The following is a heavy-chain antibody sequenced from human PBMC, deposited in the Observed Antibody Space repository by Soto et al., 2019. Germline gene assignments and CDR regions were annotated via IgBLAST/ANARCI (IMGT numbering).Heavy chain of an antibody. CDR3: ARGIRCSSWKYFDY. J-gene: IGHJ4*02. D-gene: IGHD6-13*01. Sequence: SLRLSCSASGFTFSSYAMHWVRQAPGKGLEYVSAISSNGGSTYYADSVKGRFTISRDNSKNTLYLQMSSLRAEDTAVYYCARGIRCSSWKYFDYWGQGTLVTVSS. V-gene: IGHV3-64*04. CDR1: GFTFSSYA. CDR2: ISSNGGST.